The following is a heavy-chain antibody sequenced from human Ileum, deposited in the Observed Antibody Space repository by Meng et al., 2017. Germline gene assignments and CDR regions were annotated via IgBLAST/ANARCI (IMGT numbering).Heavy chain of an antibody. J-gene: IGHJ4*02. CDR2: IYDSGST. D-gene: IGHD1-1*01. CDR1: GGPISSGGYY. V-gene: IGHV4-31*03. Sequence: QVQLQDSGPGLVKPSQTLSLTCNVSGGPISSGGYYWSWIRQHPGKGLEWIGYIYDSGSTYYNPSLKSRIAISGDTSKNQFSLNLSSVTAADTAVYYCARGGTAYFDYWGQGTLVTVSS. CDR3: ARGGTAYFDY.